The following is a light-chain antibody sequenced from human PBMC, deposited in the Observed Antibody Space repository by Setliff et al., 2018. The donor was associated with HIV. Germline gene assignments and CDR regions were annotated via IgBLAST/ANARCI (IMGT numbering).Light chain of an antibody. CDR3: SSYTTSSTRL. CDR2: DVT. Sequence: QSALTQPASVSGSPGQSITISCTGTSSDVGKYNYVSWYQQRPGEAPKLIIYDVTNRPSGVSNRLSGSKSGNTASLTISGLRAEDEADYYCSSYTTSSTRLFGGGTKVTVL. V-gene: IGLV2-14*03. J-gene: IGLJ2*01. CDR1: SSDVGKYNY.